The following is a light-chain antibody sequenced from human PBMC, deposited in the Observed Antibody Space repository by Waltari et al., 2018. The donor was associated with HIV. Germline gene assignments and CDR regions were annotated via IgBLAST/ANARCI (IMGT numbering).Light chain of an antibody. V-gene: IGLV3-21*04. CDR2: YEN. CDR1: NIGSTS. CDR3: QVWDSGSDQVV. Sequence: SYVLTQPPSVSVAPGKTATITCGGNNIGSTSVQWYQQKPGQAPMLVIYYENDRPSGIPERFSGSISGTTATLTISRVEAGDEADYYCQVWDSGSDQVVFGGGTKLTVL. J-gene: IGLJ2*01.